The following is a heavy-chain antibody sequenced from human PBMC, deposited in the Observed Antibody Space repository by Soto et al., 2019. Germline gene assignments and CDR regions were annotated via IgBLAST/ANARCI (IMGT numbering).Heavy chain of an antibody. D-gene: IGHD5-12*01. Sequence: GGSLRLSCAASGFTFSTYIMNWVRQAPGKGLEWVSYISSGSSTIYYADSVKGRFTISRDNAKNSLYLQMSSLRDEDTAVYFCARGNGYDVRLDYWGQGALVTVSS. CDR2: ISSGSSTI. CDR3: ARGNGYDVRLDY. J-gene: IGHJ4*02. CDR1: GFTFSTYI. V-gene: IGHV3-48*02.